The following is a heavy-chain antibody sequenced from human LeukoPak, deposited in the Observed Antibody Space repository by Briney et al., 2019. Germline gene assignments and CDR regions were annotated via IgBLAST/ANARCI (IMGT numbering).Heavy chain of an antibody. D-gene: IGHD4-17*01. V-gene: IGHV4-39*07. CDR3: ARAALLRSRPFDY. J-gene: IGHJ4*02. CDR2: IYYSGST. Sequence: SETLSLTCTVSGGSISSSSYYWGWIRQPPGKGLEWIGSIYYSGSTYYNPSLKSRVTISVDTSKNQFSLKLSSVTAADTAVYYCARAALLRSRPFDYWGQGTLVTVSS. CDR1: GGSISSSSYY.